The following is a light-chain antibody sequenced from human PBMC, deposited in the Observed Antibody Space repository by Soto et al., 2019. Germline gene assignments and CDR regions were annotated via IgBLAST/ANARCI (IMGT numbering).Light chain of an antibody. CDR2: GAS. Sequence: ESVLTQSPGTLSLSPGERATLSCRASQSVSSSYLAWYQQKPGQAPRLLLYGASSRATGIPDRFSGSGSGTDFTLTISRLEPEDFAVYYCQQYASSPPFAFGQVTKLVIK. CDR1: QSVSSSY. CDR3: QQYASSPPFA. V-gene: IGKV3-20*01. J-gene: IGKJ2*01.